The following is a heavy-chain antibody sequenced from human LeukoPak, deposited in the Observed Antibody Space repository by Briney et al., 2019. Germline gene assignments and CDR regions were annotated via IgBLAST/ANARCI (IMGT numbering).Heavy chain of an antibody. Sequence: SVKVSCKASGGTFSSYAISWVRQAPGQGLEWMGGTIPIFGTANYAQKFQGRVTITADESTSTAYMELSSLRSEDTAVYYCAMPGDWVSRYNWFDPWGQGTLVTVSS. CDR1: GGTFSSYA. CDR2: TIPIFGTA. J-gene: IGHJ5*02. CDR3: AMPGDWVSRYNWFDP. D-gene: IGHD3/OR15-3a*01. V-gene: IGHV1-69*13.